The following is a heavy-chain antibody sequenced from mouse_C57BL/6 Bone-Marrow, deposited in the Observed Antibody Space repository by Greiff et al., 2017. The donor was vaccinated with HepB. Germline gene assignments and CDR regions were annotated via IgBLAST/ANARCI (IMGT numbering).Heavy chain of an antibody. Sequence: EVQLQQSGPELVKPGASVKMSCKASGYTFTDYNMHWVKQSHGKSLEWIGYINTNNGGTSYNQKFKGKATLTVNKSPSTAYMELRSRTSEDSAVYYCASATPVVPYAMDYWGQGTSVTVSS. CDR2: INTNNGGT. CDR3: ASATPVVPYAMDY. D-gene: IGHD1-1*01. V-gene: IGHV1-22*01. CDR1: GYTFTDYN. J-gene: IGHJ4*01.